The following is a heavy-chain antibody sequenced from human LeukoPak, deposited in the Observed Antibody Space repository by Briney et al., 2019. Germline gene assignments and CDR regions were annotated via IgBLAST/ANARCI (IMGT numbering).Heavy chain of an antibody. CDR3: AREEWWFDA. D-gene: IGHD2-8*01. J-gene: IGHJ5*02. V-gene: IGHV3-30-3*01. Sequence: GGSLRLSCAASGFTFSSYAMHWVRQAPGKGLEWVAVISYDGSNKYYADSVKGRFTISRDNSKNTLYLQMNSSRAEDTAVYYCAREEWWFDAWGQGTLVTVSS. CDR1: GFTFSSYA. CDR2: ISYDGSNK.